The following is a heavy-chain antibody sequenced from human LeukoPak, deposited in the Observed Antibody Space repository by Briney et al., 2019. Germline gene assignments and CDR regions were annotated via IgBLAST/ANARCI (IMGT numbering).Heavy chain of an antibody. V-gene: IGHV1-8*01. CDR1: GYTFTSYD. J-gene: IGHJ5*02. CDR3: ARRSYGLVLFHTHNWFDP. CDR2: MNPNSGNT. Sequence: ASVKVSCKASGYTFTSYDINWVRQATGQGLEWKGWMNPNSGNTGYAQKFQGRVTMTRNTSISTAYMELSSLRSEDTAVYYCARRSYGLVLFHTHNWFDPWGQGTLGTVSS. D-gene: IGHD3-16*01.